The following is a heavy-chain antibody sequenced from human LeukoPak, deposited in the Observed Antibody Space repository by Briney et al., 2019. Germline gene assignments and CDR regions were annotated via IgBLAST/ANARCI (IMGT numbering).Heavy chain of an antibody. CDR1: GFTFSSYD. CDR3: AKDRWRRSSGYYAVDY. CDR2: IRYDGSNK. J-gene: IGHJ4*02. V-gene: IGHV3-30*02. Sequence: AGGSLRLSCAASGFTFSSYDMHWVRQAPGKGLEWVAFIRYDGSNKYYADSVKGRFTISRDNSKNTLYLQMNSLRAEDTAVYYCAKDRWRRSSGYYAVDYWGQGTLVTVSS. D-gene: IGHD3-22*01.